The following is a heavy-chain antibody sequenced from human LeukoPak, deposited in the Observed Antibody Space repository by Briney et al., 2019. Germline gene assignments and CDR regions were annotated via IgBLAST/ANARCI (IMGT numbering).Heavy chain of an antibody. D-gene: IGHD3-9*01. CDR1: GFTFSSYW. CDR3: ARYYDILTGYPYFDY. V-gene: IGHV3-7*01. Sequence: GGSLRLSCAASGFTFSSYWMSWVRQAPGKGLEWVANIKQDGSEKYYVDSVKGRFTISRDNAKNSLYLQMNSLGAEDTAVYYCARYYDILTGYPYFDYWGQGTLVTVSS. J-gene: IGHJ4*02. CDR2: IKQDGSEK.